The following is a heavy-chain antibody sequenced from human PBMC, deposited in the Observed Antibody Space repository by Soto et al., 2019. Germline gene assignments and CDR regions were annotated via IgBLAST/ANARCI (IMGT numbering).Heavy chain of an antibody. D-gene: IGHD3-10*01. V-gene: IGHV4-31*03. CDR2: IYYSGST. CDR1: GGSISSGGYY. J-gene: IGHJ6*02. Sequence: QVQLQESGPGLVKPSQTLSLTCTVSGGSISSGGYYWSWIRQHPGKGLEWIGYIYYSGSTYYNPSVKRRVTISVDTSKNQFALKLSSVSAADTAVYYCARDAYYYGSSDDWGQGTTVTVSS. CDR3: ARDAYYYGSSDD.